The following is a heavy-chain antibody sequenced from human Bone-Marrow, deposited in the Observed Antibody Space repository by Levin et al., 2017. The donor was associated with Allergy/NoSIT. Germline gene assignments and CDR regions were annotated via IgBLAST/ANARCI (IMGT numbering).Heavy chain of an antibody. CDR1: GFTFSGSA. D-gene: IGHD3-3*01. V-gene: IGHV3-73*01. CDR2: IRSKANSYAT. J-gene: IGHJ6*02. Sequence: GESLKISCAASGFTFSGSAMHWVRQASGKGLEWVGRIRSKANSYATAYAASVKGRFTISRDDSKNTAYLQMNSLKTEDTAVYYCTLAYYDFWSGSENYYYYGMDVWGQGTTVTVSS. CDR3: TLAYYDFWSGSENYYYYGMDV.